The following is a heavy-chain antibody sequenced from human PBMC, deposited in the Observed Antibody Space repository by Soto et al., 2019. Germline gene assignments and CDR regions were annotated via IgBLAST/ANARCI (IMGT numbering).Heavy chain of an antibody. V-gene: IGHV3-64*01. Sequence: EVQLVESGGGLVQPGGSLRLSCAASGFTFSSYAMHWVRQAPGKGLEYVSAISSNGGSTYYANSVKGRFTISRDNSKNTLYLPMGSLRAEHMAVYYCARVGGSGSYYYYYMDVWGKGTTVTVSS. CDR1: GFTFSSYA. CDR2: ISSNGGST. D-gene: IGHD3-10*01. J-gene: IGHJ6*03. CDR3: ARVGGSGSYYYYYMDV.